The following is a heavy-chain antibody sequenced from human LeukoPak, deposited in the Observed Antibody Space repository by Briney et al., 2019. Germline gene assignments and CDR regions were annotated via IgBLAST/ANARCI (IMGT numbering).Heavy chain of an antibody. J-gene: IGHJ3*02. V-gene: IGHV3-53*01. CDR1: GFTHVSTC. Sequence: PWGSLSLTCAASGFTHVSTCLLDVRQAPGKGLEWVSVIYSGGSTYYADSVKGRFTISRDNSKNTLNLQMNGLRAENTAVYYCAKGGDIVVVPAAKGAAHDAFDIWGQGTMVTVSS. CDR3: AKGGDIVVVPAAKGAAHDAFDI. D-gene: IGHD2-2*01. CDR2: IYSGGST.